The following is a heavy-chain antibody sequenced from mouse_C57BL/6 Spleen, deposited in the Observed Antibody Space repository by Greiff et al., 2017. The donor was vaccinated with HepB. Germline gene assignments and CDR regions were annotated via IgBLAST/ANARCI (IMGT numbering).Heavy chain of an antibody. CDR2: IDPSDSYT. V-gene: IGHV1-69*01. D-gene: IGHD1-1*01. J-gene: IGHJ1*03. CDR1: GYTFTSYW. CDR3: ARGGTTVVATEYFDV. Sequence: VKLQQPGAELVMPGASVKLSCKASGYTFTSYWMHWVKQRPGQGLEWIGEIDPSDSYTNYNQKFKGKSTLTVDKSSSTAYMQLSSLTSEDSAVYYCARGGTTVVATEYFDVWGTGATVTVSS.